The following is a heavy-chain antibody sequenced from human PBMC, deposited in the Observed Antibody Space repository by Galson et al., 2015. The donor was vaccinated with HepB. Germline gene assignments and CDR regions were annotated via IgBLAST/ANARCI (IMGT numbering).Heavy chain of an antibody. CDR2: ISYHGSNK. CDR3: GRDRWVYSSGVDL. Sequence: SLRLSCAASGFTFNNYGMHWVRQAPGKGLEWVAVISYHGSNKYYADSVRGRFTISRDNSKNTVYVQMNSLRAEDTAVYFCGRDRWVYSSGVDLWGQGTLVTVSS. D-gene: IGHD6-19*01. V-gene: IGHV3-30-3*01. CDR1: GFTFNNYG. J-gene: IGHJ5*02.